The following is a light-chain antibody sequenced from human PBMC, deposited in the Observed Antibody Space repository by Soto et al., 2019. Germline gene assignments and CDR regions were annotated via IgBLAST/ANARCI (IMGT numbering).Light chain of an antibody. V-gene: IGLV2-11*01. J-gene: IGLJ2*01. CDR3: CSYAGSYTFVV. Sequence: SVLTQPRSGSGSPGQSVTISCTGTSSDVGGYNYVSWYQQHPGKAPKLMIYDVSKRPSGVPDRFSGSKSGNTASLTISGLQAEXEADYYCCSYAGSYTFVVFGGGTQLTVL. CDR1: SSDVGGYNY. CDR2: DVS.